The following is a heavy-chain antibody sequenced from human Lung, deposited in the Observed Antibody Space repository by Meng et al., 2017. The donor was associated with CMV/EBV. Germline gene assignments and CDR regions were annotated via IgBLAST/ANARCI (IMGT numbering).Heavy chain of an antibody. J-gene: IGHJ4*02. D-gene: IGHD6-19*01. CDR2: IHYTGST. V-gene: IGHV4-39*07. Sequence: SXTXSLXXTLSLGSISSGSYYWGWLRQPPGKGLEWIGSIHYTGSTNYNPSLKTRVSISEDTSKNEFSLTLTSVTAADTAVYYCARTQWHVGYFDNWGQGTXVTVSS. CDR3: ARTQWHVGYFDN. CDR1: LGSISSGSYY.